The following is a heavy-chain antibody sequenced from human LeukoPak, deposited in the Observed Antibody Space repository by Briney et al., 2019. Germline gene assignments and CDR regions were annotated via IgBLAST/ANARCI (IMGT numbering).Heavy chain of an antibody. V-gene: IGHV4-39*01. CDR2: IYYSGNT. J-gene: IGHJ6*03. CDR3: SRLSYYNYYMDV. CDR1: GGSISSNSYY. Sequence: PSETLSLTCTVSGGSISSNSYYWAWLRQPPGKGLEWIGTIYYSGNTYYNPSLKSRVTISIDTSKNQFSLKLSSVTAADTAVYYSSRLSYYNYYMDVWGKGTTVTVSS.